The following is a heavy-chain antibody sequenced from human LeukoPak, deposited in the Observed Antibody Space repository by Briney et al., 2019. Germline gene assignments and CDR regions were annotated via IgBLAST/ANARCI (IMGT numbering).Heavy chain of an antibody. V-gene: IGHV3-23*01. CDR3: AKDGPLLWFGPTDA. D-gene: IGHD3-10*01. Sequence: GGSLRLSCVASGFSFSTYGMSWVRQAPGKGLEWVSAVSSTGSGTYYPDSLKGRFIISRDNSPNTVFLQMNSLRPEDTAFYFCAKDGPLLWFGPTDAWGQGILVTVSS. CDR2: VSSTGSGT. J-gene: IGHJ5*02. CDR1: GFSFSTYG.